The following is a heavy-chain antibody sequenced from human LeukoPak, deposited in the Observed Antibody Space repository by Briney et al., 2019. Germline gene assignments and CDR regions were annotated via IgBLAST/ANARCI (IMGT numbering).Heavy chain of an antibody. CDR2: IRYDGSNK. CDR1: GFTFSSYG. CDR3: AKASRTGKRAYYYYGMDV. Sequence: GGSLRLSCAASGFTFSSYGMHWVRQAPGKGLEWVAFIRYDGSNKYYADSVKGRFTTSRDNSKNTLYLQMNSLRAEDTAVYYCAKASRTGKRAYYYYGMDVWGQGTTVTVSS. J-gene: IGHJ6*02. D-gene: IGHD3/OR15-3a*01. V-gene: IGHV3-30*02.